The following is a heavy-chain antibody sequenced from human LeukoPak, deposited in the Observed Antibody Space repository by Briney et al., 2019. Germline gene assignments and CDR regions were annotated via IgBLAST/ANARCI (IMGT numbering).Heavy chain of an antibody. CDR1: GFTFSDYY. Sequence: GGSLRLSCAASGFTFSDYYMSWIRQAPGKGLEWVSYISSSGSTIYYADSVKGRFTISRDNAKNSLYLQINSLRGEDTAVYYCAREYSSSWYNYYYGMDVWGQGTTVTVSS. CDR2: ISSSGSTI. D-gene: IGHD6-13*01. J-gene: IGHJ6*02. V-gene: IGHV3-11*01. CDR3: AREYSSSWYNYYYGMDV.